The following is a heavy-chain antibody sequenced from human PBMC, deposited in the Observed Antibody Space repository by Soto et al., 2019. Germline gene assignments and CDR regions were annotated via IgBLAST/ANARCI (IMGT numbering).Heavy chain of an antibody. CDR3: AKDPYSSGWYLSGLDY. CDR2: ISYDGSNK. CDR1: GFTFSSYG. Sequence: ESGGGVVQPGRSLRLSCAASGFTFSSYGMHWVRQAPGKGLEWVAVISYDGSNKYYADSVKGRFTISRDNSKNTLYLQMNSLRAEDTAVYYCAKDPYSSGWYLSGLDYWGQGTLVTVSS. V-gene: IGHV3-30*18. J-gene: IGHJ4*02. D-gene: IGHD6-19*01.